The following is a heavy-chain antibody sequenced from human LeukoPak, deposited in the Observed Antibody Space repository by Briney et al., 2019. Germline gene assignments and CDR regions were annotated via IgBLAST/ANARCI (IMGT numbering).Heavy chain of an antibody. V-gene: IGHV3-33*01. CDR1: GFTFSSYG. D-gene: IGHD6-13*01. Sequence: PGGSLRLSCAASGFTFSSYGMHWVRQAPGKGLEWVAVIWYDGSNKYYADSVKGRFTISRDNSKNTLYLQMNSLRAEDTAVYYCARKTGAAAGTFSYYYYGMDVWGQGTTVTVPS. CDR3: ARKTGAAAGTFSYYYYGMDV. J-gene: IGHJ6*02. CDR2: IWYDGSNK.